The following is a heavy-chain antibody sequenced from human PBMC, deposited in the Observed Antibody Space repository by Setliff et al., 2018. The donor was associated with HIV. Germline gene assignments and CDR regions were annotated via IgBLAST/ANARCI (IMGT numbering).Heavy chain of an antibody. D-gene: IGHD3-22*01. CDR3: ARSGPQTTWYFDRSGYSHNY. CDR1: GYTFTSYG. CDR2: ISAYNGNT. J-gene: IGHJ4*02. V-gene: IGHV1-18*01. Sequence: GASVKVSCKASGYTFTSYGISWVRQAPGQGLEWMGWISAYNGNTIYAQKVQGRVTMTTDTSTSPAYMELRSLRSDDTAVYYCARSGPQTTWYFDRSGYSHNYWGQGTLVTVSS.